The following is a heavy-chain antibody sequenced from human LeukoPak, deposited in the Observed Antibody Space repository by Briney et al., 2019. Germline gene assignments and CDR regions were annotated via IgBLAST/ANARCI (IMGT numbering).Heavy chain of an antibody. D-gene: IGHD6-6*01. CDR3: TGSSAENWFDP. CDR2: IKSDGSIR. Sequence: GGSLRLSCAASGFTFSSYWMHWVRQAPGKGPVWVSRIKSDGSIRSYADSVRGRFTISRDNAKNTLYLQMNSLRVEDTAVYYRTGSSAENWFDPWGQGTLVTVSS. V-gene: IGHV3-74*01. CDR1: GFTFSSYW. J-gene: IGHJ5*02.